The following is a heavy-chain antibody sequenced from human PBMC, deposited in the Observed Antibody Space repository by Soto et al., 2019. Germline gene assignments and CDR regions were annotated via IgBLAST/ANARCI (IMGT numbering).Heavy chain of an antibody. CDR3: ARERGGYGLFDS. CDR1: GGSISNAAYS. V-gene: IGHV4-30-2*01. J-gene: IGHJ4*02. Sequence: SETLSLTCTVSGGSISNAAYSWSWIRQPPGKGLEWIGYIYPSGMPFYNPSLRSRVTISIDRSNDQFSLNLKSVTAADTAVYYCARERGGYGLFDSWGQGTLVTISS. CDR2: IYPSGMP. D-gene: IGHD5-18*01.